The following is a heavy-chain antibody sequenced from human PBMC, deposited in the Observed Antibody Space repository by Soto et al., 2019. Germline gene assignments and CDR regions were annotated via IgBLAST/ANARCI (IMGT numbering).Heavy chain of an antibody. D-gene: IGHD3-22*01. CDR2: INACNGNT. CDR1: GYTFTSYA. V-gene: IGHV1-3*01. CDR3: ARDKYYYDSSGYDY. J-gene: IGHJ4*02. Sequence: ASVKVSCKASGYTFTSYAMHWVRQAPGQRLEWMGWINACNGNTKYSQKFQGRVTITRDTSASTAYMELSSLRSEDTAVYYCARDKYYYDSSGYDYWGQGTLVTVSS.